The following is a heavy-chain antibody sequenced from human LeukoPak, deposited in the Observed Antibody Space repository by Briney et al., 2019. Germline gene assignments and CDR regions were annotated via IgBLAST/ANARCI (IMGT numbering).Heavy chain of an antibody. CDR1: GGSFSGYY. D-gene: IGHD3-10*01. J-gene: IGHJ4*02. Sequence: SETLSLTCAVYGGSFSGYYWSWIRQPPGKGLEWIGYIYYSGSTNYNPSLKSRVTISVDTSKNQFSLKLSSVTAADTAVYYCASNYYGSGSLDYWGQGNLVTVSS. V-gene: IGHV4-59*08. CDR3: ASNYYGSGSLDY. CDR2: IYYSGST.